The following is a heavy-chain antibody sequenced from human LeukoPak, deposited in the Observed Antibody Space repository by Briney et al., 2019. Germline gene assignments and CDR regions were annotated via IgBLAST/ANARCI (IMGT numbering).Heavy chain of an antibody. D-gene: IGHD2-8*01. CDR2: ISSSGSTM. CDR1: GFTFSSYE. CDR3: AKDPNGDYIGAFDA. V-gene: IGHV3-48*03. Sequence: GGSLRLSCAASGFTFSSYEMNWVRQAPGKGLEWVSYISSSGSTMYYADSVKGRFTISRDNAKNSLYLQMNSLRAEDTAVYYCAKDPNGDYIGAFDAWGPGTMVIVSS. J-gene: IGHJ3*01.